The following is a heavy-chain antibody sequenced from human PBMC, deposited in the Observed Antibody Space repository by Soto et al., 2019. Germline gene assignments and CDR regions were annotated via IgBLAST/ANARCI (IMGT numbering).Heavy chain of an antibody. CDR1: EFTFSDYY. CDR3: TRLGTYYDFWSGYYPYYYYGMDV. CDR2: IRSKAYGGTT. J-gene: IGHJ6*02. Sequence: LRLSCSASEFTFSDYYMSWIRQAPGKGLGWVGFIRSKAYGGTTEYAASVKGRFTISRDDSKSIAYLQMNSLKTEDTAVYYCTRLGTYYDFWSGYYPYYYYGMDVWGQGTTVTVSS. D-gene: IGHD3-3*01. V-gene: IGHV3-49*03.